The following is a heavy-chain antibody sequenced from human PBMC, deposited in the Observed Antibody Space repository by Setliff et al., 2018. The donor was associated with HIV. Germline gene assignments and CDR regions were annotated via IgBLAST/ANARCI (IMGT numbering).Heavy chain of an antibody. V-gene: IGHV4-39*01. D-gene: IGHD4-17*01. CDR3: TRRDVTTGMDS. J-gene: IGHJ4*02. CDR1: GGSISSSSYY. CDR2: IFYTGST. Sequence: SETLSLTCTVSGGSISSSSYYWDWIRQPPGKSLEWVGSIFYTGSTNYSPSLESRVIVSLDTSKNQFSLKLSSVTAADTAVYYCTRRDVTTGMDSWGPGILVTVSS.